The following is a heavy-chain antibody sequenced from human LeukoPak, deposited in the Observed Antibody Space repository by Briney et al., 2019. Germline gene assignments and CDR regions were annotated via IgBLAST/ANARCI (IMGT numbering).Heavy chain of an antibody. CDR3: ARGLDYYDSSGYLDY. CDR1: GFTFSSYD. Sequence: GGSLRLSCAASGFTFSSYDMHWVRQAPGKGLEWVAVISYDGSNKYYADSVKGRFTISRDNSKNTLYLQMNSLRAEDTAVYYCARGLDYYDSSGYLDYWGQGTLVTVSS. J-gene: IGHJ4*02. V-gene: IGHV3-30*03. D-gene: IGHD3-22*01. CDR2: ISYDGSNK.